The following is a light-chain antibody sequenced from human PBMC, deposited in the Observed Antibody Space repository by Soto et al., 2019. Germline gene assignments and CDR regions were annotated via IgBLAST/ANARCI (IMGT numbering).Light chain of an antibody. CDR2: LGS. Sequence: DIVMTQSPLSLPVTPGEPASISCRSSQSLLHSNGYNYLDWYLQKPGQSPQLLIYLGSNQASGVPDRCSGSGSGTDFTLKISRVEAEDVGVYYCLQALQTSFTFGQGTKLEIK. V-gene: IGKV2-28*01. CDR3: LQALQTSFT. J-gene: IGKJ2*01. CDR1: QSLLHSNGYNY.